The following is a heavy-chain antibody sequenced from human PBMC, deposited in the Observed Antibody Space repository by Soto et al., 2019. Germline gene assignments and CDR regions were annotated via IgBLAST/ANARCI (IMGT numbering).Heavy chain of an antibody. D-gene: IGHD3-3*01. V-gene: IGHV4-59*11. CDR3: ARLGYDFWNAFDI. J-gene: IGHJ3*02. CDR2: VFYSGST. Sequence: QVQLQESGPRLVRPSETLSLTCSVSGGSIRSHFWTWLRQPPGKELEWIGHVFYSGSTAYNPSLKCRVSMSVETSQNQFSLSLTSVTAADTAVYYCARLGYDFWNAFDIWGQGTIVTVSS. CDR1: GGSIRSHF.